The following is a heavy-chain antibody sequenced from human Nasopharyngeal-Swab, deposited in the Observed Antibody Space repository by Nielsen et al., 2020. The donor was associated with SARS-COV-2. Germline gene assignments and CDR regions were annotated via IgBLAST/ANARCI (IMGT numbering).Heavy chain of an antibody. Sequence: GGSLRLSCAASGFTFSRFSMNWVRQAPGKGLEWVSSISSSSSSIYYPYSVKGRFTISRDNAKNSLYLQMNSLGAEDTAVYYCARVGGLRFLEWLLSDDYWGQGTLVTVSS. CDR3: ARVGGLRFLEWLLSDDY. CDR2: ISSSSSSI. D-gene: IGHD3-3*01. CDR1: GFTFSRFS. J-gene: IGHJ4*02. V-gene: IGHV3-21*01.